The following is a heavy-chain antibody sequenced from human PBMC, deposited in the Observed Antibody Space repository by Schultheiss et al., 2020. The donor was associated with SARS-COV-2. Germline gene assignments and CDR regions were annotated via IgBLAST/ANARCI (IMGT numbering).Heavy chain of an antibody. J-gene: IGHJ5*02. Sequence: SETLSPTCTVSGGTISSSSYYWGWIRQPPGQGLEWIGSIYYSGSTYYNPSLKSRVTITVDTSKNQFSLKLSSVTAADTAVYYCERHGYDYVWGSYRYNWFDPWGQGTLVTVSS. CDR2: IYYSGST. D-gene: IGHD3-16*02. V-gene: IGHV4-39*01. CDR1: GGTISSSSYY. CDR3: ERHGYDYVWGSYRYNWFDP.